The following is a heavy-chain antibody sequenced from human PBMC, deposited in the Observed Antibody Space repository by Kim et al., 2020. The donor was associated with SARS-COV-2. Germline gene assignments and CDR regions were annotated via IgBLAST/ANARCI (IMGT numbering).Heavy chain of an antibody. Sequence: SVKGRFNIYRDNYKNTLYLQMNSLRAEDTAVYYCAKDPFYDFWSGYYFDYWGQGTLVTVSS. V-gene: IGHV3-23*01. J-gene: IGHJ4*02. D-gene: IGHD3-3*01. CDR3: AKDPFYDFWSGYYFDY.